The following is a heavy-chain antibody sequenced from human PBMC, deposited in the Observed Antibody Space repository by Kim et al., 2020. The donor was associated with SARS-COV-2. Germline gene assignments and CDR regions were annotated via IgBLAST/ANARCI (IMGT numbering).Heavy chain of an antibody. Sequence: SETLSLTCTVYGGSFSGYYWSWIRQPPRKGLEWIGYINPSGSTNYNPSLKSRVTISVDTSKNQFSLKLSSVTAADTAVYYCARLARFRGRCYNYDYYYY. CDR2: INPSGST. V-gene: IGHV4-34*01. D-gene: IGHD3-10*01. CDR3: ARLARFRGRCYNYDYYYY. J-gene: IGHJ6*03. CDR1: GGSFSGYY.